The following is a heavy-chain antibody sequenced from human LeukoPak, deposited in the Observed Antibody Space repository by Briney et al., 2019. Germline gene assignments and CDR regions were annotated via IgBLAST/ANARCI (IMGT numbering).Heavy chain of an antibody. CDR3: ARVCSSTSCYNDAFDI. J-gene: IGHJ3*02. CDR2: MNPNSGNT. D-gene: IGHD2-2*02. V-gene: IGHV1-8*03. CDR1: GYTFTSYV. Sequence: GASVKVSCKASGYTFTSYVINWVRQATGQGLEWMGWMNPNSGNTGYAQKFQGRVTITRNTSISTAYMELSSLRSEDTAVYYCARVCSSTSCYNDAFDIWGQGTMVTVSS.